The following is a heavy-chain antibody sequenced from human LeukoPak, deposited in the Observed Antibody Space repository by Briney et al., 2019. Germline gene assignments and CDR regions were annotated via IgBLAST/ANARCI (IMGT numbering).Heavy chain of an antibody. CDR1: GFTLSSYA. D-gene: IGHD3-10*01. Sequence: GGSLRLSCAASGFTLSSYAMHWVRQAPGKGLEWVAVISYDGSNKYYADSVKGRFTISRDNSKNTLYLQMNSLRAEDTAVYYCARDARGFTMVRGTLDYWGQGTLVTVSS. CDR2: ISYDGSNK. V-gene: IGHV3-30*04. CDR3: ARDARGFTMVRGTLDY. J-gene: IGHJ4*02.